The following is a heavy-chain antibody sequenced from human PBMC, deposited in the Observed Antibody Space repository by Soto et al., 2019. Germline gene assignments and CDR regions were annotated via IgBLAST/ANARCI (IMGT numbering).Heavy chain of an antibody. J-gene: IGHJ4*02. CDR2: ISFSGST. V-gene: IGHV4-59*02. CDR3: ASGYYGDYD. Sequence: SETLSLTCTVSGGSVSNYHWTWIRQSPGKGLEWIGYISFSGSTTYNPSLKSRVTISIDTSKNQFSLKLSSVTAADTAVYYCASGYYGDYDWGQGTLVTVSS. D-gene: IGHD4-17*01. CDR1: GGSVSNYH.